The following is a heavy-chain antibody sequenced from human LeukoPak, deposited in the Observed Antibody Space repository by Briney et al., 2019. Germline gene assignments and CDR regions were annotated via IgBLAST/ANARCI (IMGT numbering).Heavy chain of an antibody. Sequence: PSETLSLTCTVSGYSISSGYYWGWIRQPPGKGLEWIGSIYHSGSTYYNPSLKSRVTISVDTSKNQFSLKLSSVTAADTAVYYCARDSGLVGATTNFDYWGQGTLVTVSS. V-gene: IGHV4-38-2*02. J-gene: IGHJ4*02. CDR2: IYHSGST. D-gene: IGHD1-26*01. CDR1: GYSISSGYY. CDR3: ARDSGLVGATTNFDY.